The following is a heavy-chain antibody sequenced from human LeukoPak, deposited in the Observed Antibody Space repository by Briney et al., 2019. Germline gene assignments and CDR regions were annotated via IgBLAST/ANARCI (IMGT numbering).Heavy chain of an antibody. J-gene: IGHJ4*02. CDR3: AKGYYPGSGVRFGFDC. V-gene: IGHV3-30*18. CDR1: GFTFNNYA. CDR2: ISYDGSNT. Sequence: GGSLRLSCAASGFTFNNYAMHCVRQAPGKGLEGVAVISYDGSNTYYADAVKGRFTISRDISGNTLSLQMHSLRVEDTAIYYCAKGYYPGSGVRFGFDCWGRGTLVTVSS. D-gene: IGHD3-10*01.